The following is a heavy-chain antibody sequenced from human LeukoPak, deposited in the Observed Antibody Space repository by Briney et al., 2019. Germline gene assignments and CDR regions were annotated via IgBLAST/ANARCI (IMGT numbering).Heavy chain of an antibody. Sequence: ASVKVSCKTSGYTFTGYYMHWVRQAPGQGLEWMGWINPNSGGTNYAQKFQGRVTMTTDTSTSTAYMELRSLRSDDTAVYYCARVSSGTTCLDYWGQGTLVTVSS. CDR1: GYTFTGYY. J-gene: IGHJ4*02. V-gene: IGHV1-2*02. D-gene: IGHD3-10*02. CDR3: ARVSSGTTCLDY. CDR2: INPNSGGT.